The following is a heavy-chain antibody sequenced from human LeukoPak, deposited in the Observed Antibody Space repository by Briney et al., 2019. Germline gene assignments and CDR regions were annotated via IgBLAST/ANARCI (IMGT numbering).Heavy chain of an antibody. Sequence: SETLFLTCTVPGGSISSYYWSWIRQPPGKGLEWIGYFYYSGSTNYNPSLKSRVTISVDTSKNPFSLKLSSVTAADTAVYYCARYYCGGHCYGFDYWGQGTLVTVSS. CDR1: GGSISSYY. J-gene: IGHJ4*02. V-gene: IGHV4-59*01. D-gene: IGHD2-21*02. CDR3: ARYYCGGHCYGFDY. CDR2: FYYSGST.